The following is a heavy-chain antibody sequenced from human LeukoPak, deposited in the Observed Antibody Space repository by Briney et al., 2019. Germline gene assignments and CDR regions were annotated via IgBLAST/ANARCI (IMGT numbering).Heavy chain of an antibody. Sequence: GASVKVSCKASGYTFTSYGISWVRQAPGQGLEWMGWISAYNGNTNYAQKLQGRVTMTTDTSTSTAYRELRSLRSDDTAVYYCAREGMKGDGSGSYWMGRNNWFDPWGQGTLVTVSS. CDR1: GYTFTSYG. V-gene: IGHV1-18*01. CDR2: ISAYNGNT. CDR3: AREGMKGDGSGSYWMGRNNWFDP. D-gene: IGHD3-10*01. J-gene: IGHJ5*02.